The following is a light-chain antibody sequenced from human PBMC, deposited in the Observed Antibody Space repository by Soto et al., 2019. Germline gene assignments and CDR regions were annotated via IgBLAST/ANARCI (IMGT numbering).Light chain of an antibody. J-gene: IGKJ4*01. CDR2: ATS. CDR3: QKYTSAPLT. CDR1: QGIAPY. V-gene: IGKV1-27*01. Sequence: DVQMTQSPSSLSAFVGDRVTITCRASQGIAPYLAWFQQKPGKVPKLLIYATSTLQSRVPSRFSGSGSGTEFTLTITSLQPEDVATYYCQKYTSAPLTFGGGTQVEIK.